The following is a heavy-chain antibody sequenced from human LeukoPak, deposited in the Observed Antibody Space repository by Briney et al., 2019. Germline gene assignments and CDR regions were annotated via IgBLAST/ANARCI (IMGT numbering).Heavy chain of an antibody. J-gene: IGHJ4*02. CDR1: GFTFSSHW. V-gene: IGHV3-7*01. CDR3: ARDGLPVAGDY. Sequence: GGSLRLSCVASGFTFSSHWMRWVRQAPGKGLEWVANIKEDGGEKYYMASVKGRFTISRDNAKNSVYLQMNSLRTEDTAIYFCARDGLPVAGDYWGQGTLVTVSS. CDR2: IKEDGGEK. D-gene: IGHD2-15*01.